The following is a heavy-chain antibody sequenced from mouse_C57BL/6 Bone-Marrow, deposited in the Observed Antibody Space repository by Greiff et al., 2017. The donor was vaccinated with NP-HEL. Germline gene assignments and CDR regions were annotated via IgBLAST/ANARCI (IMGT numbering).Heavy chain of an antibody. CDR2: INPNNGGT. V-gene: IGHV1-26*01. J-gene: IGHJ2*01. D-gene: IGHD2-1*01. Sequence: VQLQQSGPELVKPGASVKISCKASGYTFTDYYMNWVKQSHGKSLEWIGDINPNNGGTSYNQKFKGKATLTVDKSSSTAYMELRSLTSEDSAVYYCARCGYGKPFDYWGQGTTLTVSS. CDR3: ARCGYGKPFDY. CDR1: GYTFTDYY.